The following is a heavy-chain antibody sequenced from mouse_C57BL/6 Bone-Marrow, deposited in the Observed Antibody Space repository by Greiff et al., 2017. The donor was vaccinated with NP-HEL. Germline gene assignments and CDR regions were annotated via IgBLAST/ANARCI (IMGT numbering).Heavy chain of an antibody. D-gene: IGHD2-2*01. J-gene: IGHJ3*01. CDR2: LWTGGGT. Sequence: VMLVESGPGLVAPSQSLSITCTVSGFSLTSYAISWVRQPPGKGLEWLGVLWTGGGTNYNSAIKSRLSISKDNSKSQVFLKMNSLQTDDTARYYCAIYGYDEFAYWGQGTLVTVSA. CDR1: GFSLTSYA. CDR3: AIYGYDEFAY. V-gene: IGHV2-9-1*01.